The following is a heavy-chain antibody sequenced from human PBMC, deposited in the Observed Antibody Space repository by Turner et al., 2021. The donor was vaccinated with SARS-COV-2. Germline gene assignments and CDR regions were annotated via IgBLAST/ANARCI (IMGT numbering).Heavy chain of an antibody. Sequence: QVQLVDSERGLVKPGWSLRLSCAASVFTFSCYGMHWVRQSPGKGLEWVAVISYVGSDKYYADSVKGRFTTSRDYSKNTLYLQMNSLRAEDTAVYYCAKESGSYYYYYYGMDVWGQGTTVTVSS. CDR1: VFTFSCYG. CDR3: AKESGSYYYYYYGMDV. J-gene: IGHJ6*02. CDR2: ISYVGSDK. V-gene: IGHV3-30*18. D-gene: IGHD1-26*01.